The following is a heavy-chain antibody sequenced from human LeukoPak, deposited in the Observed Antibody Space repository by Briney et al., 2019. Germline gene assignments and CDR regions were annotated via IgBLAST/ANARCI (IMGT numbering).Heavy chain of an antibody. J-gene: IGHJ4*02. CDR2: IYPGDSDT. Sequence: GESLKISWKGSGCIFTSYWIGWVRQMPGKGLEWMGIIYPGDSDTRYSPSFQGQVTISADTSISTAYLQWSSLKASDTAMYYCARLLRFSRAYYFDYWGQGTLVTVSS. D-gene: IGHD2-2*01. V-gene: IGHV5-51*01. CDR3: ARLLRFSRAYYFDY. CDR1: GCIFTSYW.